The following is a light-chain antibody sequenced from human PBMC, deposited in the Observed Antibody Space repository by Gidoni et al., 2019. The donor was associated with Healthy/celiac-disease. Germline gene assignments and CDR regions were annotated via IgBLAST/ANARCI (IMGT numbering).Light chain of an antibody. J-gene: IGKJ3*01. CDR3: QQSYSTPHP. V-gene: IGKV1-39*01. Sequence: DIQMTQSPSSLSASVGDRVIITCRASQSSSSYLNWYQQKPGKAPKLLIYAASSLQSGVPSRFSGSGSGTDFTLTISSLQPEDFATYYFQQSYSTPHPFGPGTKVDIK. CDR1: QSSSSY. CDR2: AAS.